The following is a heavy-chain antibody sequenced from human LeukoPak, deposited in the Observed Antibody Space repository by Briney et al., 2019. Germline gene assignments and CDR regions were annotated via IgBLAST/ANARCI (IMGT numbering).Heavy chain of an antibody. CDR2: ISHSGST. J-gene: IGHJ3*02. CDR1: GYSISSGYH. V-gene: IGHV4-38-2*01. Sequence: SETLSLTCAVSGYSISSGYHWGWIRQPPGKGLEWIGSISHSGSTYYNPSLKSRVTISVDTSKNRFSLKLSSVTAADTAVYYCAGIPDVLMVYSHAFDIWGQGTMVTVSS. D-gene: IGHD2-8*01. CDR3: AGIPDVLMVYSHAFDI.